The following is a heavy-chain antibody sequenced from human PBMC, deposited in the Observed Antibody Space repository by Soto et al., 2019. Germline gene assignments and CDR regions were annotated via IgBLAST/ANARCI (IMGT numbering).Heavy chain of an antibody. CDR1: GYTLTELS. CDR3: ATAPNKHYYHSLPVDY. V-gene: IGHV1-24*01. J-gene: IGHJ4*02. D-gene: IGHD3-22*01. CDR2: FDPEDGET. Sequence: GASVKVSCKVSGYTLTELSMHWVRQAPGKGLEWMGGFDPEDGETIYAQKFQGRVTMTEDTSTDTAYMELSSLRSEDTAVYYCATAPNKHYYHSLPVDYWGQGTLVTVSS.